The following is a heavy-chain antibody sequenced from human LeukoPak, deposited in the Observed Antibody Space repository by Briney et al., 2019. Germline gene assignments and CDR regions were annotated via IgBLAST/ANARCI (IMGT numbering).Heavy chain of an antibody. CDR3: ALSSGYSSGWSTRGFDY. V-gene: IGHV3-30*04. CDR1: GFIFSSYA. CDR2: ISYDGSNK. D-gene: IGHD6-19*01. J-gene: IGHJ4*02. Sequence: GRSLRLSCAASGFIFSSYAMHWVRRAPGKGLEWVALISYDGSNKYYADSVKGRFTISRDNSKNTLYLQMNSLRAEDTAVYYCALSSGYSSGWSTRGFDYWGQGTLVTVSS.